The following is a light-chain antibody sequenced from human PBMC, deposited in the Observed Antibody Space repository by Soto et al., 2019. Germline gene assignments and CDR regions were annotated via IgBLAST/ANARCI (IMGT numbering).Light chain of an antibody. V-gene: IGKV3-20*01. CDR3: QQYGNLPLT. CDR2: GAS. J-gene: IGKJ1*01. CDR1: QSVSSSY. Sequence: EIVLTQSPGTLSLSPGERATLSCRASQSVSSSYLAWYQQKPGQAPRLLIYGASSRATGIPDRFSGSGSGTDFTLTISRLEPEDFAVYYCQQYGNLPLTFGQGTKVEIK.